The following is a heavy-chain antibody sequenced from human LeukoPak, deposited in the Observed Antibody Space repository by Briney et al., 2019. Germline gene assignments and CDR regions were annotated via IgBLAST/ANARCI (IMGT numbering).Heavy chain of an antibody. V-gene: IGHV4-61*01. Sequence: SETLSLTCTVSGGSVSSGSYYWSWIRQPPGKGLEWIGYIYYSGSTNYNPSLKSRVTISVDTSKNQFSLKLSSVTAADTAVYYCAREPHGAFDIWGQGTMVTVSS. CDR3: AREPHGAFDI. CDR1: GGSVSSGSYY. J-gene: IGHJ3*02. CDR2: IYYSGST.